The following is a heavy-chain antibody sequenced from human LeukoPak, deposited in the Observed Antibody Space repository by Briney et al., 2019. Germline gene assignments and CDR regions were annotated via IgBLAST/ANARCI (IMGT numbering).Heavy chain of an antibody. CDR2: IIPIFGTA. CDR3: ARVVGLTGYSSSWYSGYYYYMDV. Sequence: SVKVSCKASGGTFSSYAISWVRQAPGQGLEWMGGIIPIFGTANYAQKFQGRVTITADKSTSTAYMELSSLRSEDTAVYYCARVVGLTGYSSSWYSGYYYYMDVWGRGTTVTVSS. J-gene: IGHJ6*03. CDR1: GGTFSSYA. V-gene: IGHV1-69*06. D-gene: IGHD6-13*01.